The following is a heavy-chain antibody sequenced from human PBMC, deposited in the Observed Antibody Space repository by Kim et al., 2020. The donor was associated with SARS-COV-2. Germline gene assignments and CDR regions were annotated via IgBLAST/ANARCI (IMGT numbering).Heavy chain of an antibody. CDR1: GYTFTSYD. Sequence: ASVKVSCKASGYTFTSYDINWVRQATGQGLEWMGWMNPNSGNTGYAQKFQGRVTMTRNTSISTAYMELSSLRSEDTAVYYCARRGVAAADNWFDPWGQGTLVTVSS. CDR3: ARRGVAAADNWFDP. D-gene: IGHD6-13*01. J-gene: IGHJ5*02. V-gene: IGHV1-8*01. CDR2: MNPNSGNT.